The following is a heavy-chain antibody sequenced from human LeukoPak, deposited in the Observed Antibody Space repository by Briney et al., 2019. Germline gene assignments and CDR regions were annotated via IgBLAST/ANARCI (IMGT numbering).Heavy chain of an antibody. CDR3: AAYYDSSFSSYAFDI. J-gene: IGHJ3*02. CDR2: ISWNSGSI. V-gene: IGHV3-9*01. CDR1: GFPFDDYA. D-gene: IGHD3-22*01. Sequence: GRSLRLSCAASGFPFDDYAMYWVRQAPGKGLEWVSGISWNSGSIGYADSVKGRFTISRDNAKNSLYLQMNSLRAEDTALYYCAAYYDSSFSSYAFDIWGQGTMVTVSS.